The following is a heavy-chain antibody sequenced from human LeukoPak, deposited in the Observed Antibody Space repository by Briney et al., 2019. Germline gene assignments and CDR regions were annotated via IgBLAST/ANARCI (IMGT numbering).Heavy chain of an antibody. D-gene: IGHD3-22*01. V-gene: IGHV1-46*01. CDR3: ARVEKVPPHYDSSGYYNT. Sequence: GASVKVSCKASGYTFTSYYMHWVRQAPGQGLEWMGIINPSGGSTSYAQKFQGRVTMTRDTSTSTVYMELSSLRSEDTAVYYCARVEKVPPHYDSSGYYNTRGQGTLVTVSS. CDR1: GYTFTSYY. CDR2: INPSGGST. J-gene: IGHJ4*02.